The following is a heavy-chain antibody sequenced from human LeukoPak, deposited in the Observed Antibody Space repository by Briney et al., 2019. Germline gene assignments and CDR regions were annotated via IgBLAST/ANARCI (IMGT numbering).Heavy chain of an antibody. CDR2: IIPIFGTA. J-gene: IGHJ4*02. CDR3: ASRNRGNWLLLDY. V-gene: IGHV1-69*05. Sequence: SVKVSCKASGGTFSSYAISWVRQAPGQGLEWMGGIIPIFGTANYAQKFQGRVTITTDESTSTAYMELSSLRSEDTAVYYCASRNRGNWLLLDYWRQGTLVTVSS. D-gene: IGHD2-21*01. CDR1: GGTFSSYA.